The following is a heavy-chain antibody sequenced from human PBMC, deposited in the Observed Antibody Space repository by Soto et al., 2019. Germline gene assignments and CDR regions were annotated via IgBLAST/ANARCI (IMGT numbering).Heavy chain of an antibody. D-gene: IGHD5-12*01. V-gene: IGHV3-53*01. CDR2: IYSGGST. J-gene: IGHJ6*02. CDR1: GFTVSSNY. CDR3: AREGGYSGYDWHPYYYYGMDV. Sequence: GGSLRLSCAASGFTVSSNYMSWVRQAPGKGLEWVSVIYSGGSTYYADSVKGRFTISRDNSKNTLYLQMNSLRAEDTAVYYCAREGGYSGYDWHPYYYYGMDVWGQGTTVTVSS.